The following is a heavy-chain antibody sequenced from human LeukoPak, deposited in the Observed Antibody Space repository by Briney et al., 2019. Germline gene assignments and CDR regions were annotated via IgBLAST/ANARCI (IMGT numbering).Heavy chain of an antibody. CDR1: GGSISSYY. Sequence: SETLSLTCTVSGGSISSYYWSWIRQPAGKGLEWIGRIYTSGSTNYNPSLKSRVTMSVDTSKNQFSLKLSSVTAADTAVYYCARDRRVAAAGRWRDGMDVWGQGTTVTVSS. CDR3: ARDRRVAAAGRWRDGMDV. V-gene: IGHV4-4*07. CDR2: IYTSGST. J-gene: IGHJ6*02. D-gene: IGHD6-13*01.